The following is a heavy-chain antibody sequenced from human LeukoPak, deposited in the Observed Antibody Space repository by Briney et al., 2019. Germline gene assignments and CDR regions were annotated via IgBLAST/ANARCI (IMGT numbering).Heavy chain of an antibody. J-gene: IGHJ6*02. CDR3: ASRGDPRSSGYYHATSYYGMDV. V-gene: IGHV4-34*01. CDR2: INHSGST. Sequence: PSETLSLACGVYGGSVSGYYWNWIRQPPGKGLEWIGEINHSGSTSYNPSLKSRVTISLDTSKNQFSLKLRSVTAADTAVYYCASRGDPRSSGYYHATSYYGMDVWGQGTTVTVSS. CDR1: GGSVSGYY. D-gene: IGHD3-22*01.